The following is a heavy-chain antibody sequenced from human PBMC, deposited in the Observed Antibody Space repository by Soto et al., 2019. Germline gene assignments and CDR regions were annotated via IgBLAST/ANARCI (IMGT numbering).Heavy chain of an antibody. CDR2: LYDLDGS. D-gene: IGHD1-1*01. Sequence: DVQLVESGGGLIQPGESLRLSCAAFGFTISGKKYVAWVRQAPGKRLEWVSALYDLDGSFYAASVKGRFTTSSDSSKTTVYLQMNDLRPYDTAVYYCATWHEREHAYDVWGQGTTVTVSS. V-gene: IGHV3-53*01. CDR1: GFTISGKKY. CDR3: ATWHEREHAYDV. J-gene: IGHJ3*01.